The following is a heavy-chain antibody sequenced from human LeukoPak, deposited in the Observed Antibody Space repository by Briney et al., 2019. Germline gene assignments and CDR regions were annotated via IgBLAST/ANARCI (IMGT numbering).Heavy chain of an antibody. D-gene: IGHD3-22*01. CDR2: IYHSGST. Sequence: TSETLSLTCAVSGGPISSGGYSWSWIRQPPGKGLEWIGYIYHSGSTYYNPSLKSRVTISVDRSKNQFSLKLSSVTAADTAVYYCARALVGNYYDSSGYYAFDIWGQGTMVTVSS. CDR3: ARALVGNYYDSSGYYAFDI. V-gene: IGHV4-30-2*01. CDR1: GGPISSGGYS. J-gene: IGHJ3*02.